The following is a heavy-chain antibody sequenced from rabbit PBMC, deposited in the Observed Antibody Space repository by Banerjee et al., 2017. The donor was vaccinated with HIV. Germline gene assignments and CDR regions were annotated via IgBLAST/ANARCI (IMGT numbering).Heavy chain of an antibody. D-gene: IGHD4-1*01. CDR3: ARDLAGVIGWNFNL. V-gene: IGHV1S45*01. CDR1: GFDFSSNT. CDR2: INTGSGGST. Sequence: QQQLEESGGGLVKPEGSLTLSCKASGFDFSSNTMCWVRQAPGKGLEWIGCINTGSGGSTYYASWAKGRFTISKTSSTTVTLQMTSLTAADTASYFCARDLAGVIGWNFNLWGPGTLVTVS. J-gene: IGHJ4*01.